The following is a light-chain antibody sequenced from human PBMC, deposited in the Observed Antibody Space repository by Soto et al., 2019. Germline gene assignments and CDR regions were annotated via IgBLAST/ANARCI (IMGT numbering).Light chain of an antibody. J-gene: IGLJ2*01. Sequence: QSALTQPASVSGSPGQSITISCTGTSSDVGGYNCVSWYQHHPGKAPKLLIYNVSDRPSGVSNRFSGSKSGNTASLTISGLQAEDEADYYCNSYTTSSTLVFGGGTKLTVL. CDR2: NVS. CDR1: SSDVGGYNC. CDR3: NSYTTSSTLV. V-gene: IGLV2-14*03.